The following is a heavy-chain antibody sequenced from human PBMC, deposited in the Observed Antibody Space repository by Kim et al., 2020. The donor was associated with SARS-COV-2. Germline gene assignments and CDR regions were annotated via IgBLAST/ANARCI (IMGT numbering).Heavy chain of an antibody. D-gene: IGHD2-15*01. CDR2: ISHDGNNK. V-gene: IGHV3-30-3*01. J-gene: IGHJ4*02. Sequence: GGSLRLSCAASGFTFNPYAMQWVRQAPGKGLEGVAVISHDGNNKNYVGSVKGRFTISRDNSKKTLYLQMNSLRTEDTTVYYCARDVGGSFDYWGQGTLVT. CDR1: GFTFNPYA. CDR3: ARDVGGSFDY.